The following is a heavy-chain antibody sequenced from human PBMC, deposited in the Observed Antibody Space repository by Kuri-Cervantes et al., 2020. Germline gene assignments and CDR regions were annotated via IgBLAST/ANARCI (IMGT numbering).Heavy chain of an antibody. J-gene: IGHJ5*02. CDR2: IYYSGST. D-gene: IGHD3-16*01. Sequence: GSLRLSCTVSGGSISSSSYYWGWIRQPPGKGLEWIGSIYYSGSTNYNPSLKSRVTISVDKSKNQFSLKLTSVTAADTAVYYCAREGGWFDPWGQGTLVTVSS. CDR1: GGSISSSSYY. CDR3: AREGGWFDP. V-gene: IGHV4-39*07.